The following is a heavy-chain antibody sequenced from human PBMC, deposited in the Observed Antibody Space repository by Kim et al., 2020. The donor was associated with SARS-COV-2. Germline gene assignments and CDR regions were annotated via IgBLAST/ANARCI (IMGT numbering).Heavy chain of an antibody. CDR3: ARHYYYGMDV. V-gene: IGHV4-59*08. J-gene: IGHJ6*02. CDR2: ST. Sequence: STNSTPSLKSRVTISVDTSKNQFSLKLSSVTAADTAVYYCARHYYYGMDVWGQGTTVTVSS.